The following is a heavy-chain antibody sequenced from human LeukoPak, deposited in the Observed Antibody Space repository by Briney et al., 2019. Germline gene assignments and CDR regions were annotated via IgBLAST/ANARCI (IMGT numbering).Heavy chain of an antibody. Sequence: ASVKVSCKASGYTFTGYYMHWVRQAPGRGLEWMGWINPNSGGTNYAQKFQGRVTMTRDTSISTAYMELSRLRSDDTAVYYCARDSFQLRYSGYDFVDYWGQGTLVTVSS. D-gene: IGHD5-12*01. CDR3: ARDSFQLRYSGYDFVDY. V-gene: IGHV1-2*02. CDR1: GYTFTGYY. J-gene: IGHJ4*02. CDR2: INPNSGGT.